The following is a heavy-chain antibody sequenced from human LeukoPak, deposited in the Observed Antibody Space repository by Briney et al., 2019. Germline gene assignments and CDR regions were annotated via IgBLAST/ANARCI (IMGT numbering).Heavy chain of an antibody. CDR1: GYTFTSYG. CDR2: ISAYNGNT. J-gene: IGHJ4*02. Sequence: GASVKVSCKASGYTFTSYGISWVRQAPGQGLEWMGWISAYNGNTNYAQRLQGRVTMTTDTSTTTVYMQLRGLTSEDTAMYYCAAGNLARGAPSDNWGQGTLVTVSS. D-gene: IGHD2-15*01. CDR3: AAGNLARGAPSDN. V-gene: IGHV1-18*01.